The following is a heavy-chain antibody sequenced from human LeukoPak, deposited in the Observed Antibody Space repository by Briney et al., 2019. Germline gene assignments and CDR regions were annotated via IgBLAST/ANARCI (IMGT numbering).Heavy chain of an antibody. V-gene: IGHV1-8*01. D-gene: IGHD5-18*01. CDR3: ARGDTRGYSYGSPTAYDY. CDR1: GYTFTSYD. CDR2: MNPNSGNT. J-gene: IGHJ4*02. Sequence: GASVKVSCKASGYTFTSYDINWVRQAPGQGLEWMGWMNPNSGNTAYAQKFQGRVTMTRNTSISTAYMELSSLRSEDTAVYYCARGDTRGYSYGSPTAYDYWGQGTLVTVSS.